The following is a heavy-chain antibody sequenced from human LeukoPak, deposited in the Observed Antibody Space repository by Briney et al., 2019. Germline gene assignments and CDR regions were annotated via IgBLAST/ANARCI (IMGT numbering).Heavy chain of an antibody. D-gene: IGHD3-10*01. J-gene: IGHJ4*02. CDR2: INPNSGGT. CDR1: GYTFTGYY. CDR3: ARALYRGELFSLLGY. V-gene: IGHV1-2*02. Sequence: GASVKVSCKASGYTFTGYYMHWVRQAPGQGLEWMGWINPNSGGTNYAQKFQGRVTMTRDTSISTAYMELSRLRSDDTAVYYCARALYRGELFSLLGYWGQGTLVTVSS.